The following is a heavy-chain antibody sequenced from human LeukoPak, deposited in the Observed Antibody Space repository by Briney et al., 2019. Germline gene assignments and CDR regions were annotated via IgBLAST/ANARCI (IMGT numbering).Heavy chain of an antibody. D-gene: IGHD3-10*01. V-gene: IGHV1-46*01. CDR2: INPSGDGA. CDR3: ARDPHYGAGYYFYYYMDV. CDR1: GYTVTPFY. J-gene: IGHJ6*03. Sequence: ASVKVSCKTSGYTVTPFYVHWVRQAPGQGLEWMGMINPSGDGATYAQKFQGRVTMTRDMSTSTVYMELSSLRSEDTAVYFCARDPHYGAGYYFYYYMDVWGKGYTVTVSS.